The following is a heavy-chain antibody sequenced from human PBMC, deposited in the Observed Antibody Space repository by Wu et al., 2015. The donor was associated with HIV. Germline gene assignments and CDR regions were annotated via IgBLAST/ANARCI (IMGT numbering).Heavy chain of an antibody. CDR1: GYSFTTHG. J-gene: IGHJ6*02. CDR3: ARRNSTLVGTVYQYCGMDV. V-gene: IGHV1-18*01. D-gene: IGHD1-26*01. CDR2: ISTYNGNT. Sequence: QVQLVQSGIEVKKPGASVKVSCKASGYSFTTHGISWVRQAPGRGLEWVGWISTYNGNTKYAQKLQGRVTMTTDTSTSTVYMELRSLSSDDTAIYYCARRNSTLVGTVYQYCGMDVWGQGTTVTVPS.